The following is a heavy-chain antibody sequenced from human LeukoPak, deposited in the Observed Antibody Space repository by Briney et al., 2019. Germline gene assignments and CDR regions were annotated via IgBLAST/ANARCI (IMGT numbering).Heavy chain of an antibody. CDR3: ARGIFALNWFDP. J-gene: IGHJ5*02. CDR2: IYYSGST. D-gene: IGHD3-16*02. Sequence: SETLSLTCTVSGGSISSSSFYWGWIRQPPGKGLEWIRSIYYSGSTYYNPSLKSRVTISVDTSKNQFSLKLSSVTAADTAVYYCARGIFALNWFDPWGQGTLVTVSS. V-gene: IGHV4-39*01. CDR1: GGSISSSSFY.